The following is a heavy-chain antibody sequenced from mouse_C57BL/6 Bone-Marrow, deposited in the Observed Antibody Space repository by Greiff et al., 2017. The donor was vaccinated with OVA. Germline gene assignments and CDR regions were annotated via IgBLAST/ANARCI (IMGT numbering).Heavy chain of an antibody. CDR2: INPNNGGT. CDR3: ARWTSYYCGSSYNY. D-gene: IGHD1-1*01. CDR1: GYTFTDYN. J-gene: IGHJ2*01. V-gene: IGHV1-22*01. Sequence: EVQGVESGPELVKPGASVTMSCKASGYTFTDYNMHWVKQSHGKSLEWIGYINPNNGGTSSHQKFKGKATLTVNKSSSTAYMELRSLPSEDSAVYYCARWTSYYCGSSYNYWGQGTTLTVSS.